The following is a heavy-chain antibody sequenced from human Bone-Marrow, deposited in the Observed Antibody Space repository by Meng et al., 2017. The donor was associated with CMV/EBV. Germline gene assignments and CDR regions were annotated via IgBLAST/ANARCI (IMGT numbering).Heavy chain of an antibody. CDR1: GSFSGYY. CDR2: VNHSGRA. D-gene: IGHD3-3*01. Sequence: GSFSGYYWSWLRQPPGKGLEWIGEVNHSGRANYNPSLKSRVTISADTSKNQFSLKLSSVTAADTAVYYCAERSTVTILGGVNDWFGPWGQGTLVTVSS. CDR3: AERSTVTILGGVNDWFGP. J-gene: IGHJ5*02. V-gene: IGHV4-34*01.